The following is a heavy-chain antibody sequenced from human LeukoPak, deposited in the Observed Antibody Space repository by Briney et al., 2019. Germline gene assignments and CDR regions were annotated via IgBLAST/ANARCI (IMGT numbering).Heavy chain of an antibody. CDR1: GYTFTSYY. CDR2: INPSDGST. V-gene: IGHV1-46*01. CDR3: ARSWNYYGSGSYAIDY. J-gene: IGHJ4*02. D-gene: IGHD3-10*01. Sequence: ASVKVSCKASGYTFTSYYIHWVRQAPGQGFEWMSIINPSDGSTTYSQKFQGRVTITADESTSTAYMELSSLRSEDTAVYYCARSWNYYGSGSYAIDYWGQGTLVTVSS.